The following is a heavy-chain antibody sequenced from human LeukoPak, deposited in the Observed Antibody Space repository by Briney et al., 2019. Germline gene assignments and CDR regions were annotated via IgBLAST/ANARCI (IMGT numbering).Heavy chain of an antibody. J-gene: IGHJ4*02. CDR1: GYTFTSYG. V-gene: IGHV1-18*01. CDR3: ARTCSSSSCYMVH. CDR2: ISAYNGNT. Sequence: VASVKVSCKASGYTFTSYGISWVRQAPGQGLEWTGWISAYNGNTNYAQNLQGRVTLTTDTSTSTAYMELRSLRSDDTALYYCARTCSSSSCYMVHWGQGTLVTVSS. D-gene: IGHD2-2*02.